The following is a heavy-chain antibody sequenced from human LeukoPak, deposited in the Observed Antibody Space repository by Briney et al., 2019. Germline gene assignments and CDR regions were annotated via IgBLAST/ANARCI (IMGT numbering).Heavy chain of an antibody. V-gene: IGHV3-33*01. J-gene: IGHJ5*02. CDR1: GFTFSSYG. Sequence: PGRSLRLSCAAFGFTFSSYGMHWVRQAPGKGLEWVAVIWYDGSNKYYADSVKGRFTISRDNSKNTLYLQMNSLRAEDTAVYYCARAVYCSSTSCSSNWFDPWGQGTLVTVSS. CDR3: ARAVYCSSTSCSSNWFDP. CDR2: IWYDGSNK. D-gene: IGHD2-2*01.